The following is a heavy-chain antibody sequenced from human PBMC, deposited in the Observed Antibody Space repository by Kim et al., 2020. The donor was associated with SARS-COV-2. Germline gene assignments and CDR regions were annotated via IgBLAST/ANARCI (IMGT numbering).Heavy chain of an antibody. J-gene: IGHJ5*02. CDR2: IIPILGIA. CDR3: AGGEFTIFGHFDP. D-gene: IGHD3-9*01. CDR1: GGTFSSYA. V-gene: IGHV1-69*04. Sequence: SVKVSCKASGGTFSSYAISWVRQAPGQGLXWMGRIIPILGIANYAQKFQGRVTITADKSTSTAYMELSSLRSEDTAVYYCAGGEFTIFGHFDPWGQGTLVTVSS.